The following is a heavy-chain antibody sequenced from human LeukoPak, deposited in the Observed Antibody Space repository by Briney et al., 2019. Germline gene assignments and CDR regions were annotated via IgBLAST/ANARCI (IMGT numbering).Heavy chain of an antibody. Sequence: GRSLRLSCAASGFNFSGYGMHWVRQAPGKGLEWVSNIRGSSSAKNYADSVKGRFTISRDNAKNSLYLEMSSLRAEDTAVYYCARDRDWSFDYWGQGTLVTVSS. CDR1: GFNFSGYG. J-gene: IGHJ4*02. D-gene: IGHD3-9*01. CDR2: IRGSSSAK. V-gene: IGHV3-48*04. CDR3: ARDRDWSFDY.